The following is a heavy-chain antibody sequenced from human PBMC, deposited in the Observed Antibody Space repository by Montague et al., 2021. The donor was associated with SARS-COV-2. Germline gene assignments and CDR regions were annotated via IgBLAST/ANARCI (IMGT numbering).Heavy chain of an antibody. CDR2: ISYDGSNK. J-gene: IGHJ6*02. V-gene: IGHV3-30-3*01. CDR1: GFTFSSYA. Sequence: SLRLSWSASGFTFSSYAMHWVRQAPGKGLEWVAVISYDGSNKYYADSVKGRFTISRDNSKNTLYLQMNSLRAEDTAVYYCARVEEKYYDILTGYYNPHYYYFGMDVWGQGAQGTGS. D-gene: IGHD3-9*01. CDR3: ARVEEKYYDILTGYYNPHYYYFGMDV.